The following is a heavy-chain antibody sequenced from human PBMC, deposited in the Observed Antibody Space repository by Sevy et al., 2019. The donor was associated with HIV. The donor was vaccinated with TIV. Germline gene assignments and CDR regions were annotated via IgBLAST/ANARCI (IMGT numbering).Heavy chain of an antibody. CDR2: FSFGCGQI. V-gene: IGHV3-23*01. CDR3: AREGCSKPHDY. D-gene: IGHD3-10*02. Sequence: GGSLRLSCAASGFTFRNYAMSWVRQAPGKGLEWVSTFSFGCGQINYADSVKGRFTITRDESKNTLYLQMNSLRAEDTAIYYCAREGCSKPHDYWGQGTLVTVSS. CDR1: GFTFRNYA. J-gene: IGHJ4*02.